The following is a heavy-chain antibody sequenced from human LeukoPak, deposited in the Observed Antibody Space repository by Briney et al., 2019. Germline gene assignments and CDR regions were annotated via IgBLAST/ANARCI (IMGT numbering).Heavy chain of an antibody. CDR3: AKDVRVGGGGMDV. CDR1: GFTFSTYA. CDR2: LSDSGGNT. Sequence: GGSLRLSCAASGFTFSTYAMTCVRQAPGKGLEWVSLLSDSGGNTYYADSVKGRFTISRDNSKNTLSLQMNSLRAEDTAVYYCAKDVRVGGGGMDVWGQGTPVTVSS. D-gene: IGHD1-26*01. V-gene: IGHV3-23*01. J-gene: IGHJ6*02.